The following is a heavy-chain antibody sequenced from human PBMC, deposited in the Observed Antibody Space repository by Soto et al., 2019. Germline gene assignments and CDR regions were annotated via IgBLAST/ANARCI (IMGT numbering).Heavy chain of an antibody. CDR3: ARGKSRDAYNPLDS. CDR1: GFTVSNFY. J-gene: IGHJ5*01. V-gene: IGHV3-53*01. CDR2: IYSEGPT. Sequence: PGGSLRLSWAASGFTVSNFYMSWVRQAPGRGLQWVSVIYSEGPTYYADSVKGRFTISRDISKNTLYFQMDNLRAEDTAIYYCARGKSRDAYNPLDSLGQGTLVTVSS. D-gene: IGHD1-1*01.